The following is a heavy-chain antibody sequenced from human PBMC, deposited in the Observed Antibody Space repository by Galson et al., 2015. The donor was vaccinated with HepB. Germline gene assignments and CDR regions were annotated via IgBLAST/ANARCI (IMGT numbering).Heavy chain of an antibody. CDR3: ERDGNYYYYGMDV. V-gene: IGHV3-48*02. CDR2: ISSSSTI. Sequence: SLRLSCAASGFTFNSYSMNWVRQAPGKGLEWVSYISSSSTIYYADSAKGRFTISSDNTKNSLYLQMNSLRDGDTAGYYCERDGNYYYYGMDVWGQGTTVTVSS. J-gene: IGHJ6*02. CDR1: GFTFNSYS.